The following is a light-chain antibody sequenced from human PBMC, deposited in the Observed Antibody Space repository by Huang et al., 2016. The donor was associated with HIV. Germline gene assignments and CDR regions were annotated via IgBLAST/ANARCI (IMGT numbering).Light chain of an antibody. Sequence: EIVLTQSPGTLSLSPGERATLSCRASQSVGSRYLAWYQQKPGQAPRLLIYGTSSRATGIPDMVSGSGSGTDFTLTITRLEPEDVSVYYCHQYGTSPRTFGQGTKVEIK. V-gene: IGKV3-20*01. CDR2: GTS. CDR3: HQYGTSPRT. J-gene: IGKJ1*01. CDR1: QSVGSRY.